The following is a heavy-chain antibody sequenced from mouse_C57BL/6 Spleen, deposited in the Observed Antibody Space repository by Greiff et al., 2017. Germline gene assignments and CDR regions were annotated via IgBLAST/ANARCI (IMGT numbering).Heavy chain of an antibody. CDR3: ARAAY. CDR1: GFNIKGYY. CDR2: IDPEDGET. V-gene: IGHV14-2*01. J-gene: IGHJ3*01. Sequence: VQLQQPGAELVKPGASVKLSCTASGFNIKGYYMHWVKQRTEQGLEWIGRIDPEDGETKYAPKFQGKATIAEDTSSNTAYLQLSSQTSEDTAVYYCARAAYWGQGTLVTVSA.